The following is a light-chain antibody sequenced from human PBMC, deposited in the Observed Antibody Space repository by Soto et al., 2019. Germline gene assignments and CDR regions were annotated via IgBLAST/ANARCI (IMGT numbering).Light chain of an antibody. CDR2: AAS. J-gene: IGKJ2*01. CDR1: QGISDY. V-gene: IGKV1-27*01. Sequence: DFQMTQSPSSLSASVGDRVIITCRASQGISDYLAWYQQKPGKVPKLLIYAASTLQSGVPSRFRGSGSGTDLTLTISSLQPEDVATYYCQRYNSAPYTFGQGTKLEIK. CDR3: QRYNSAPYT.